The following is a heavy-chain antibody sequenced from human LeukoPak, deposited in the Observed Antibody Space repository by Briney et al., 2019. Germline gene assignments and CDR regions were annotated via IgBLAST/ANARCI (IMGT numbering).Heavy chain of an antibody. D-gene: IGHD6-13*01. V-gene: IGHV3-23*01. CDR2: ISDSGGGT. J-gene: IGHJ4*02. Sequence: GGSLRLSCAASGFSFSSYAMSWVRQPPGKGLEWVSLISDSGGGTYYADSVKGRFTISRDNSKNTLYLQMNSLRAEDTAVYYCAKLWIAAAGHWGQGTLVTVSS. CDR3: AKLWIAAAGH. CDR1: GFSFSSYA.